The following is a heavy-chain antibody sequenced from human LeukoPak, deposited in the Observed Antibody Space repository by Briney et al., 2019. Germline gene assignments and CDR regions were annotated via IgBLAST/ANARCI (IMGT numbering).Heavy chain of an antibody. J-gene: IGHJ5*02. Sequence: SETLSLTCAVYGGSFSGYYWSWIRQPPGKGLEWIGEINHSGSTNYNPSLKSRVTISVDTSKNQFSLKLSSVTAADTAVYYCARGRLGGVAGFPKGISRTFDPWGQGTLVTVSS. V-gene: IGHV4-34*01. CDR3: ARGRLGGVAGFPKGISRTFDP. CDR1: GGSFSGYY. CDR2: INHSGST. D-gene: IGHD5-12*01.